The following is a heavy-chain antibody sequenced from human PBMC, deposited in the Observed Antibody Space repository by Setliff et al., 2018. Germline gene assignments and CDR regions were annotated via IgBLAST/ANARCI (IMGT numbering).Heavy chain of an antibody. J-gene: IGHJ5*01. D-gene: IGHD1-1*01. CDR1: GGSIGHYY. V-gene: IGHV4-4*08. CDR2: VYTSGST. CDR3: ASRTTGPGGWFDY. Sequence: ASETLSLTCIVSGGSIGHYYWNWIRQPPGKGLEWIGYVYTSGSTDYNPSLKSRVTISVDTSKNQFSLRLTSVTAADTAIYYCASRTTGPGGWFDYWGQGALVTVSS.